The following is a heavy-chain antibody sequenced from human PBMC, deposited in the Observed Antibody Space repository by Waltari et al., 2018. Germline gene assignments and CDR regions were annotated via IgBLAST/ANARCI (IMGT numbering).Heavy chain of an antibody. CDR3: ARDARDWESITNSYFDS. CDR1: NGPFNGYY. CDR2: VDHSGSA. V-gene: IGHV4-34*01. D-gene: IGHD2-21*01. Sequence: QVQLQQWGAGLLEPSETLSLTCAISNGPFNGYYWSWIRQPPGKGLEWIGEVDHSGSANFSPSLKSRATISCNTSQKQFSLTLTTVTAADTAEYYCARDARDWESITNSYFDSWGQGTLVAVSS. J-gene: IGHJ4*02.